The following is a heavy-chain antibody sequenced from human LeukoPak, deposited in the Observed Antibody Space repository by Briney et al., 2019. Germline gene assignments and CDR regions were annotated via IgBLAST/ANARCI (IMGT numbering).Heavy chain of an antibody. V-gene: IGHV3-33*08. J-gene: IGHJ4*02. CDR3: ARDSVYKSVLDY. D-gene: IGHD1-14*01. CDR2: IWYGGSNK. CDR1: GFTFSSYG. Sequence: PGRSLRLSCAASGFTFSSYGMHWVRQAPGKGLEWVAVIWYGGSNKYYADSVKGRFTISRDNSKNTLYLQMNSLRAEDTAVYYCARDSVYKSVLDYWGQGTLVTVSS.